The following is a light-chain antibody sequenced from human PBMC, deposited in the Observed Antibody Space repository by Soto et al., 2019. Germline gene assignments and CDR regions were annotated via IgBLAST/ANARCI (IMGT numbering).Light chain of an antibody. Sequence: DVVMTQSPLSLPVTLGQPASICCRSSQSIVYSDGQAYLSWFQQRPGQSPRRLIYRASNRNSGVTYRFSGSASGTDFTLQIDRVEAEDVRIYYYMQGTYWPPTFGRGTRVEIK. J-gene: IGKJ1*01. V-gene: IGKV2-30*01. CDR1: QSIVYSDGQAY. CDR3: MQGTYWPPT. CDR2: RAS.